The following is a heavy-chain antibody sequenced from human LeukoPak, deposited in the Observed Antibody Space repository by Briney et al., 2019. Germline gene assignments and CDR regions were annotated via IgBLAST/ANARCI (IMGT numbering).Heavy chain of an antibody. V-gene: IGHV4-34*01. D-gene: IGHD2-2*01. CDR2: INHSGST. CDR1: GGSFSGYY. J-gene: IGHJ4*02. Sequence: SETLSLTCAVYGGSFSGYYWSWIRQPPGKGLEWIGEINHSGSTNYNPSLKSRVTISVDTSKNQFSLKLSSVTAADTAVYYCARVLPAAIPFDYWGQGTLVTVSS. CDR3: ARVLPAAIPFDY.